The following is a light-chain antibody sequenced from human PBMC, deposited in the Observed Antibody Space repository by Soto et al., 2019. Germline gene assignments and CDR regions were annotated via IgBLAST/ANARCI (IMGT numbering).Light chain of an antibody. V-gene: IGLV2-14*01. CDR3: SSHTTNTPGV. CDR1: SSDVGGYNY. Sequence: QSALTQPASVSGSPGQSITISCTGTSSDVGGYNYVSWYQQHPGKAPKLMIYGVSYRPSGVSNRFSGSKSGNTASLTITGLQAEDEADYYCSSHTTNTPGVLGGGTQLPVL. CDR2: GVS. J-gene: IGLJ2*01.